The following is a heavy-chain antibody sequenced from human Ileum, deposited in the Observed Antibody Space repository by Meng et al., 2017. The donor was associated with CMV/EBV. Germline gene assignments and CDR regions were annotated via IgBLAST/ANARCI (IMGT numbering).Heavy chain of an antibody. V-gene: IGHV3-53*05. J-gene: IGHJ4*02. D-gene: IGHD3-3*01. CDR3: AKRREYDSWSPFDY. Sequence: GGSLRLSCAASGFTVSRNDMSWVRQAPGKGLEWVSIIYSDGRTYNADSVKGRFTMSRDDSKNTLYLQMNSLTSEDTAMYYCAKRREYDSWSPFDYWGQGALVTVSS. CDR2: IYSDGRT. CDR1: GFTVSRND.